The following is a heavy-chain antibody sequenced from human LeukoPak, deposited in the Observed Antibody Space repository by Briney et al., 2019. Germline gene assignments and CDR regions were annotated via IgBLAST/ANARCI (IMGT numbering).Heavy chain of an antibody. CDR3: ARADPTRYFDL. J-gene: IGHJ2*01. V-gene: IGHV1-46*01. Sequence: GASVKVSCKASGYTFTSYYMHWVRQAPGQGLEWMGIINPSGGSTSFAQKFQVRVTMTRDTSTSTVYMELSSLRSEDTAVYYCARADPTRYFDLWGRGTLVTVSP. CDR1: GYTFTSYY. CDR2: INPSGGST.